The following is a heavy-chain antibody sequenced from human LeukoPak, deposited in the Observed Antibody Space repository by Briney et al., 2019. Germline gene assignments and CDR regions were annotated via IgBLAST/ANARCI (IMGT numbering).Heavy chain of an antibody. CDR3: AGIHQVRGSHTFDI. J-gene: IGHJ3*02. CDR1: GGSFSDYF. V-gene: IGHV4-34*01. Sequence: PSETLSLTCAVYGGSFSDYFWSWVRQPPGRGLEWIGEINQRGSSTYNPSLKSRVTMSVDTSKNQLSLKMTSVTAADTAVYYCAGIHQVRGSHTFDIWGQGTMVTVSS. D-gene: IGHD3-10*01. CDR2: INQRGSS.